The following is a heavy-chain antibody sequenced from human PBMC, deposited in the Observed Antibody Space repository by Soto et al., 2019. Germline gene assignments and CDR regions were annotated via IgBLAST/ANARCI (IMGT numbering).Heavy chain of an antibody. CDR2: ISGSGGST. J-gene: IGHJ4*02. Sequence: GGSLRLSCAASGFTFSSYAMSWVRQAPGKGLEWVSAISGSGGSTYYADSVKGRFTISRDNSKNTLYLQMNSLRAEDTAVYYCAKDGPGSYYPHKSYFDYWGQGTLVTVSS. CDR1: GFTFSSYA. CDR3: AKDGPGSYYPHKSYFDY. V-gene: IGHV3-23*01. D-gene: IGHD3-10*01.